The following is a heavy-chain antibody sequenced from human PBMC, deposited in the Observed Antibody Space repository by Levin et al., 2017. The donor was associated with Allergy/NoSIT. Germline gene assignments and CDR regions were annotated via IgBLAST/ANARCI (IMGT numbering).Heavy chain of an antibody. CDR2: IYYSGST. D-gene: IGHD4-17*01. V-gene: IGHV4-39*07. Sequence: SETLSLTCTVSGGSISSSSYYWGWIRQPPGKGLEWIGSIYYSGSTYYNPSLKSRVTISVDTSKNQFSLKLSSVTAADTAVYYCAREPQNDYGDYRIDYWGQGTLVTVSS. CDR1: GGSISSSSYY. J-gene: IGHJ4*02. CDR3: AREPQNDYGDYRIDY.